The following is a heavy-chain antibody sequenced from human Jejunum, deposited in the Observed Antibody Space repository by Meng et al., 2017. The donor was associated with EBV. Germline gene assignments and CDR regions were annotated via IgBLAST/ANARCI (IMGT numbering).Heavy chain of an antibody. Sequence: QLELQDPGPGLVKPSETLSLTCTVSGGSISSSIYCWGWIRQPPGKGLEWIGSICFSDYTYHNPSLKSRVAISADTSKNQFSLSLTSVTAADTAVYYCAMGPDYAKSGYWGQGTLVTVSS. CDR1: GGSISSSIYC. J-gene: IGHJ4*02. D-gene: IGHD4-17*01. V-gene: IGHV4-39*01. CDR2: ICFSDYT. CDR3: AMGPDYAKSGY.